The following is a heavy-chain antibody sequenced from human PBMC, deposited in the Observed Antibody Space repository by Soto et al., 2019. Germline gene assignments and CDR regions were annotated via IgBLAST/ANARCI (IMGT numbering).Heavy chain of an antibody. CDR3: ARDRNRWFDP. CDR1: GFTFSSYG. J-gene: IGHJ5*02. Sequence: GGSLRLSCAASGFTFSSYGMHWVRQAPGKGLEWVAVIWYDGSNKYYADSVKGRFTIYRDNSKNTLSLQMNSLRAEDTAVYYCARDRNRWFDPWGQGTLVTVSS. V-gene: IGHV3-33*01. CDR2: IWYDGSNK.